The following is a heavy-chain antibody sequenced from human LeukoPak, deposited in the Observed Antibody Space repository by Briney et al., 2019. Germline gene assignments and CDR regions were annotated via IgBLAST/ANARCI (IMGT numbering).Heavy chain of an antibody. Sequence: SETLSLTCTVSGGSISSYYWSWIRQPAGKGLEWIGRIYTSGSTNYNPSPKSRVTMSVDTSKNQFSLKLSSVTAADTAVYYCARDPGSSLVTPLYYFDYWGQGTLVTVSS. V-gene: IGHV4-4*07. CDR3: ARDPGSSLVTPLYYFDY. J-gene: IGHJ4*02. D-gene: IGHD1-26*01. CDR1: GGSISSYY. CDR2: IYTSGST.